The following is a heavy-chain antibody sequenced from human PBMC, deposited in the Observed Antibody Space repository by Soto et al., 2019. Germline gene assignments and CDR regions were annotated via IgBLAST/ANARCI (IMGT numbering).Heavy chain of an antibody. CDR3: AKGSQMWTPDY. V-gene: IGHV1-3*04. J-gene: IGHJ4*02. D-gene: IGHD2-21*01. Sequence: ASVKVSCKAYGYTFTDYAMHWVRQAPGQRLEWMGWISTGNGNTKYSQKFQGRVTITRDTSATTAYMELSSLRSEDTAVYYCAKGSQMWTPDYWAQGTLVTVSS. CDR1: GYTFTDYA. CDR2: ISTGNGNT.